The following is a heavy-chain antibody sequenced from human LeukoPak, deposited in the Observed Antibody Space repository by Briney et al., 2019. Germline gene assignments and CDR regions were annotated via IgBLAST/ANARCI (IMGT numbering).Heavy chain of an antibody. D-gene: IGHD2-15*01. V-gene: IGHV3-74*01. CDR1: GFTFSSYW. Sequence: PGGSLRLSCAASGFTFSSYWMHWVRQAPGKGLVWVSRINSDGSSTSYADSVKGRFTTSRDNAKNTLYLQMNSLRAEDTAVYYCARDPCSGGSCYVGGFDYWGQGTLVTVSS. CDR2: INSDGSST. CDR3: ARDPCSGGSCYVGGFDY. J-gene: IGHJ4*02.